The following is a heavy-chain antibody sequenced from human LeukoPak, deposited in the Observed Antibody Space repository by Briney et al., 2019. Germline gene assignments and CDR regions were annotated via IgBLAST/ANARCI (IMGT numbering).Heavy chain of an antibody. CDR2: IYYSGST. CDR1: SGSISSYY. V-gene: IGHV4-59*08. J-gene: IGHJ4*02. Sequence: SQTLSLTCTVSSGSISSYYWSWIRQPPGKGLEWIGYIYYSGSTNYNPSLKSRVTISVDTSKNQFSLKLSSVTAADTAVYYCARHAWELLPPVDYWGQGTLVTVSS. D-gene: IGHD1-26*01. CDR3: ARHAWELLPPVDY.